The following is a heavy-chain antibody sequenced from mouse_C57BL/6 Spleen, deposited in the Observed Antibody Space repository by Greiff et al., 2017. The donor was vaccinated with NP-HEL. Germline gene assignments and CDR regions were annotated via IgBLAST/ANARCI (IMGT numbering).Heavy chain of an antibody. CDR2: ISDGGSYT. Sequence: EVKLQESGGGLVKPGGSLKLSCAASGFTFSSYAMSWVRQTPEQRLAWVATISDGGSYTYYPDNVKGRFTISRDNSKNNLYLQMSHLKSEDTAMYYCARDPGYWGQGTTLTVSS. CDR3: ARDPGY. J-gene: IGHJ2*01. CDR1: GFTFSSYA. V-gene: IGHV5-4*01.